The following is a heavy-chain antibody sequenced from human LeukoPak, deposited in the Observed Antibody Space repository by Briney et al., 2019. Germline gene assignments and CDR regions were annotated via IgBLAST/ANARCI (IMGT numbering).Heavy chain of an antibody. CDR1: GDSFSVYY. Sequence: PSETLSLTCSVSGDSFSVYYWSWIRQPPEKGLEWIAYITHGGDSSYNWSLKSRVTISIDTRKKQVSLKVNSVTAADTAVYYCATKPRVANWFDPWGQGTLVTVSS. CDR3: ATKPRVANWFDP. V-gene: IGHV4-59*01. J-gene: IGHJ5*02. CDR2: ITHGGDS. D-gene: IGHD2-15*01.